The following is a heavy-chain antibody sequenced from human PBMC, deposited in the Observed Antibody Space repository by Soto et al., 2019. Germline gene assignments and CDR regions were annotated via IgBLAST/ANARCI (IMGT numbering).Heavy chain of an antibody. V-gene: IGHV4-61*08. Sequence: SETLSLTWTVSDDSLTSGAYYWGLIRQPPGKGLEWIGTIHYSGSTNYNPSLKSRVTISVDTSKNQFSLKLSSVTAADTAVYYCARNLRSGIAAPRGSYYYYYMDVWGKGTTVTVSS. CDR1: DDSLTSGAYY. D-gene: IGHD6-6*01. J-gene: IGHJ6*03. CDR3: ARNLRSGIAAPRGSYYYYYMDV. CDR2: IHYSGST.